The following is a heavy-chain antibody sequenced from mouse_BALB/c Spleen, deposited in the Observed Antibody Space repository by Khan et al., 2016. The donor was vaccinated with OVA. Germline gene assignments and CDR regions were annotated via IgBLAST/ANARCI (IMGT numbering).Heavy chain of an antibody. CDR2: ISSTGTYT. D-gene: IGHD2-10*01. CDR1: GFAFNSYD. V-gene: IGHV5-9*02. J-gene: IGHJ3*01. Sequence: EVELVESGGGLVKPGGSLKLSCEVSGFAFNSYDMSWVRQTPEKRLEWVATISSTGTYTYYPDSVKGRFTIPRDTARNALYLQMSSLRSEDTALYYCTRLSYYGNLLFTYWDRETLVTVSA. CDR3: TRLSYYGNLLFTY.